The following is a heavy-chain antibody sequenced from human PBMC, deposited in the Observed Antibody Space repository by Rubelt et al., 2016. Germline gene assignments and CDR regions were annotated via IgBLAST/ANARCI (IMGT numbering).Heavy chain of an antibody. Sequence: QVQLQQWGAGLLKPSETLSLTCAVYGGSFSGYYWTWIRQPPGKGLEWIGEINQSGTTNYNQSLNSRVTISVDTSKNQFSQKLNSVTAADTAVYYCARDQKLSYDYVWGTYRGYFDYWGQGTLVTVSS. CDR1: GGSFSGYY. V-gene: IGHV4-34*01. CDR3: ARDQKLSYDYVWGTYRGYFDY. J-gene: IGHJ4*02. CDR2: INQSGTT. D-gene: IGHD3-16*02.